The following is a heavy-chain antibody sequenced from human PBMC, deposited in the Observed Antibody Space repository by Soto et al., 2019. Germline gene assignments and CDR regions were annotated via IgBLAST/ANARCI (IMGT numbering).Heavy chain of an antibody. D-gene: IGHD3-10*01. CDR1: GGSFSGYY. CDR2: ISPSGTT. J-gene: IGHJ4*02. Sequence: QVQLQQWGAGLLKPSETLSLTCAVYGGSFSGYYWTWFRQPPGKGLEWIGEISPSGTTKYIPSLKSRVTISADTSKNQFSLKVTSVTAPDTAVYYCLTSLWFGTQPEIWGQGALVTVSS. V-gene: IGHV4-34*01. CDR3: LTSLWFGTQPEI.